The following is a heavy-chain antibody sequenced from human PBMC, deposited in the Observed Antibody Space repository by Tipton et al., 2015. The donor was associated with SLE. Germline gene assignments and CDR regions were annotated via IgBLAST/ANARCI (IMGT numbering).Heavy chain of an antibody. D-gene: IGHD1-26*01. CDR1: GGSISSHY. CDR3: ARARGGSYYRSAFDI. J-gene: IGHJ3*02. Sequence: TLSLTCTVSGGSISSHYWSWIRQPPGKGLEWIGEINHSGSTNYNPSLKSRVTISVDTSKNQFSLKLSSVTAADTAVYYCARARGGSYYRSAFDIWGQGTMVTVSS. CDR2: INHSGST. V-gene: IGHV4-34*01.